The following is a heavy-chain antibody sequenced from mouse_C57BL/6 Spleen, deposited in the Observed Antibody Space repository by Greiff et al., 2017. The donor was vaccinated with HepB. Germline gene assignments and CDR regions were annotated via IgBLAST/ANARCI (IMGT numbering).Heavy chain of an antibody. Sequence: VQLQESGAELVKPGASVKISCKASGYAFSSYWMNWVKQRPGKGLEWIGQIYPGDGDTNYNGKFKGKATLTADKSSSTAYMQRSSLTSEDSAVYFCARRPLGRGGYYFDYWGQGTTLTVSS. CDR1: GYAFSSYW. CDR3: ARRPLGRGGYYFDY. CDR2: IYPGDGDT. J-gene: IGHJ2*01. D-gene: IGHD4-1*01. V-gene: IGHV1-80*01.